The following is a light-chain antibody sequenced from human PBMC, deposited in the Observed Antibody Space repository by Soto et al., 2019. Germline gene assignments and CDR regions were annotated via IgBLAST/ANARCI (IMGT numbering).Light chain of an antibody. CDR3: QQYGSSPPIT. CDR1: QSVSNRF. Sequence: EIVLTQSPATLSLSPGERATLSCRASQSVSNRFLAWYQQKSGQAPRLLISGASYRATGIPDRFSGSGSGTDFTLTISRLEPEDFAVYYCQQYGSSPPITFGQGTRLEIK. CDR2: GAS. J-gene: IGKJ5*01. V-gene: IGKV3-20*01.